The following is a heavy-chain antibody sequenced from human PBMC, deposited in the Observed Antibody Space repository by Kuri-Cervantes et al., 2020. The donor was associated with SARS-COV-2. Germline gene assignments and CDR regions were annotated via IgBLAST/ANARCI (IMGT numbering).Heavy chain of an antibody. V-gene: IGHV4-39*07. J-gene: IGHJ2*01. CDR3: AREGYGATNWYFDL. CDR2: VNHRGST. Sequence: SETLSLTCTVSGGSISSSSYYWGWIRQPPGKGLEWIGEVNHRGSTNYNPSLKSRVTISVDTSSKQFSLHLGSVTAADTAVYYCAREGYGATNWYFDLWGRGSLVTVSS. CDR1: GGSISSSSYY. D-gene: IGHD4-17*01.